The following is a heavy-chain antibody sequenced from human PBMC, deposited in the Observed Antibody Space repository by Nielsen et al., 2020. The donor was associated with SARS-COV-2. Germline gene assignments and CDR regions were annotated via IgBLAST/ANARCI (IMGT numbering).Heavy chain of an antibody. V-gene: IGHV4-30-4*01. J-gene: IGHJ4*02. Sequence: SETLSLTCTVSDDSIRNGDYYWAWIHQPPGKGLEWIGYISYSGSTDYNPSLESRVTIEVDTSKNQFALKLTSVTAADTAVYFCARALRDIYVVWGQGTLVTVSS. D-gene: IGHD3-10*02. CDR2: ISYSGST. CDR1: DDSIRNGDYY. CDR3: ARALRDIYVV.